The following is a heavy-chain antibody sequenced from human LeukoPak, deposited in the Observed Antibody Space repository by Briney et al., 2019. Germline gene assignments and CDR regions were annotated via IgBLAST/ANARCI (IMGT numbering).Heavy chain of an antibody. Sequence: GESLKISCKGSGYSFTSYWIGWVRQMPGKGLEWMGIIYPSDSDTRYSPSFQGQVTISADKSISTAYLQWSSLKASDTAMYYCSIMSFSTSSAAYYFHYWGQGTLVTVSS. J-gene: IGHJ4*02. D-gene: IGHD6-6*01. V-gene: IGHV5-51*01. CDR1: GYSFTSYW. CDR2: IYPSDSDT. CDR3: SIMSFSTSSAAYYFHY.